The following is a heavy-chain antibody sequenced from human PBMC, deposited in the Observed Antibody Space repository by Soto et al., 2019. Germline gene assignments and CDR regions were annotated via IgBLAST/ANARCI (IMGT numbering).Heavy chain of an antibody. CDR1: GFIFSDYY. D-gene: IGHD6-13*01. Sequence: QVQLVESGGGLVMPGGSLRLSCAASGFIFSDYYMTWIRQTPGKGLEWVSYISSGGTTIYYTDSVKGRFTISRDNAKNSLYLQMNSLRAEDTAVYYCARVASSRNLDYWGQGTLVTVSS. CDR3: ARVASSRNLDY. CDR2: ISSGGTTI. J-gene: IGHJ4*02. V-gene: IGHV3-11*01.